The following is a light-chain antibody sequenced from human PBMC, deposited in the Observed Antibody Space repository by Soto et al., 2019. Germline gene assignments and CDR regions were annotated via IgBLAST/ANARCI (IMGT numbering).Light chain of an antibody. Sequence: DIQMTQSPSTLSASVGDRVTITCRASQRISSWLAWYQQKPGKAPKLLIYKASSLESGVPSRFSGSGSGTEFTLTISSLQPDDFATYYCQQYKRYTWTFGQGTKVEIK. J-gene: IGKJ1*01. CDR3: QQYKRYTWT. V-gene: IGKV1-5*03. CDR1: QRISSW. CDR2: KAS.